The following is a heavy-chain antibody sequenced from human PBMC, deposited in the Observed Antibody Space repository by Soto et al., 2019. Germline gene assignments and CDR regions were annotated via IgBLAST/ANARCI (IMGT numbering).Heavy chain of an antibody. V-gene: IGHV1-3*01. J-gene: IGHJ4*02. D-gene: IGHD1-20*01. CDR1: GYTFTSYA. Sequence: QVQLVQSGAEVKKPGASVKVSCTASGYTFTSYAIHWVRQAPGQRLEWMGWVNAGNGNTKYSQKLQGRVTITRDTSASTAYMELSSLRSEDTAVYYCARDVGYNWHLRYYWGQGTLVTVSS. CDR2: VNAGNGNT. CDR3: ARDVGYNWHLRYY.